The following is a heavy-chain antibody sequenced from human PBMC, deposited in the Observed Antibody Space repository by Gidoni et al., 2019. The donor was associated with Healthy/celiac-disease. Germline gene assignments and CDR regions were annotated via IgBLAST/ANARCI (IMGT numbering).Heavy chain of an antibody. CDR2: IYSGGST. D-gene: IGHD2-2*02. J-gene: IGHJ6*03. V-gene: IGHV3-53*01. CDR1: GFTVSSNY. CDR3: ARGKGYCSSTSCYRWDYYYMDV. Sequence: EVQLVESGGGLIQPGGSLRLSCAASGFTVSSNYMIWVRQAPGKGLEWVSVIYSGGSTYYADAVKGRFTISRDNSKNTLYLQMNSLRAEDTAVYYCARGKGYCSSTSCYRWDYYYMDVWGKGTTVTVSS.